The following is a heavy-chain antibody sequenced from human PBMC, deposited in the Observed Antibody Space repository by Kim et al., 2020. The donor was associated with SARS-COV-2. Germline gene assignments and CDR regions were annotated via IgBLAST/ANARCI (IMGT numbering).Heavy chain of an antibody. D-gene: IGHD4-17*01. CDR3: ARRTVTTSWYFDY. Sequence: SETLSLTCTVSGGSISSSSYYWGWIRQPPGKGLEWIGNLYYTGNTYYNPSLKSRVTISVDTSKNQFSLKVSSVTAADTAVYYCARRTVTTSWYFDYLGQG. J-gene: IGHJ4*02. CDR2: LYYTGNT. CDR1: GGSISSSSYY. V-gene: IGHV4-39*01.